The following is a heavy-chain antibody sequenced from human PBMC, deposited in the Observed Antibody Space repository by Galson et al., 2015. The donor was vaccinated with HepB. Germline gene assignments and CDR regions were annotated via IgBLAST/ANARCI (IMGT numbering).Heavy chain of an antibody. CDR1: GFTFSSYA. Sequence: SLRLSCAASGFTFSSYAMSWVRQAPGKGLEWVSAISGSGGSTYYADSVKGRFTISRDNSKNTLYLQMNSLRAEDTAVYYCAKVGVYSSGWRQRSSYFDYWGQGTLVTVSS. CDR2: ISGSGGST. CDR3: AKVGVYSSGWRQRSSYFDY. J-gene: IGHJ4*02. V-gene: IGHV3-23*01. D-gene: IGHD6-19*01.